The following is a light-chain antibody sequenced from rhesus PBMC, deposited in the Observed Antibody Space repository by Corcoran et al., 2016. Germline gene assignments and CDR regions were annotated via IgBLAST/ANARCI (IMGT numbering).Light chain of an antibody. J-gene: IGKJ2*01. V-gene: IGKV1-22*01. Sequence: DIQMTQSPSSLSASVGDTVTITCRASQSVSSWLAWYQQKPGKAPKLLNYKASRLQSGVPSRFSGSGSGTDFTLTISSLQSEDFATYYCQQYTISPCTFGQGTKVDIK. CDR2: KAS. CDR3: QQYTISPCT. CDR1: QSVSSW.